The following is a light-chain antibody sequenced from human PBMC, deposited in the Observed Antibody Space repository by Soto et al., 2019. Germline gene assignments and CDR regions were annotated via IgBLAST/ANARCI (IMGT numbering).Light chain of an antibody. CDR1: SSDVGDYNY. CDR3: SSYAGSNNFVV. J-gene: IGLJ2*01. CDR2: EVS. V-gene: IGLV2-8*01. Sequence: QSALTQPPSASGSPGQSVTISCTGTSSDVGDYNYVSWYQHHPGKAPKLMIYEVSKRPSGVPDRFSGSKSGNPASLTVSGLQADDEADYYCSSYAGSNNFVVFGGGTQLTVL.